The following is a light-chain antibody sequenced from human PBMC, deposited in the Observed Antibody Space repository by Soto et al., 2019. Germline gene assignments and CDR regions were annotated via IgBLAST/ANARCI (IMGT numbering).Light chain of an antibody. Sequence: QSVLTQPPSASGSPGQSVTISCTGTSSDVGGYNYVSWYQQNPGKAPNLMIYEVSKRPSGVPDRFSGSKSGNTASLTVSGLQAEDEADYYCFSYAGSNNYVFGTGTQLTVL. CDR1: SSDVGGYNY. V-gene: IGLV2-8*01. CDR3: FSYAGSNNYV. CDR2: EVS. J-gene: IGLJ1*01.